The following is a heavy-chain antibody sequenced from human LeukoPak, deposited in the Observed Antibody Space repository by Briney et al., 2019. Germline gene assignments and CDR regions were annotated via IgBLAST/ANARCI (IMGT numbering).Heavy chain of an antibody. V-gene: IGHV1-69*13. D-gene: IGHD5-18*01. J-gene: IGHJ4*02. CDR1: GGTFSSYA. CDR3: ARGGYSYGLLDY. Sequence: SVKVSCKASGGTFSSYAISWVRQAPGQGLEWMGGIIPIFGTANYAQKFQGRVTITADESTSTAYMELSSLRSEDTAVYYCARGGYSYGLLDYWGRGTLVTVSS. CDR2: IIPIFGTA.